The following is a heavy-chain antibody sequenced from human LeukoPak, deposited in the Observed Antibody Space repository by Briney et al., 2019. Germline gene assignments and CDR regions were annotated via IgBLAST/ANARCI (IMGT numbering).Heavy chain of an antibody. Sequence: GASVKVSCKASGYTFTGYYMHWVRQAPGQGLEWMGIINPSGGSTSYAQKFQGRVTMTRDMSTSTVYMELSSLRSEDTAVYYCARGRAGYSSGWYNPSYFQHWGQGTLVTVSS. V-gene: IGHV1-46*01. D-gene: IGHD6-19*01. CDR2: INPSGGST. CDR3: ARGRAGYSSGWYNPSYFQH. CDR1: GYTFTGYY. J-gene: IGHJ1*01.